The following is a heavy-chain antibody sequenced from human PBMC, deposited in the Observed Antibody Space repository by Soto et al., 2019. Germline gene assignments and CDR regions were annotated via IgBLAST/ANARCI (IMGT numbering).Heavy chain of an antibody. CDR2: IDPSDSYT. CDR3: ARRGVSWYIADY. Sequence: EVQLVQSGAEVKKLGESLRISCKGSGYSFTSYWISWVRQMPGKGLEWMGRIDPSDSYTNYSPSFQGHVTISADKSISTAYLQWSSLKASDTAMYYCARRGVSWYIADYWGQGTLVTVSS. CDR1: GYSFTSYW. D-gene: IGHD6-13*01. J-gene: IGHJ4*02. V-gene: IGHV5-10-1*01.